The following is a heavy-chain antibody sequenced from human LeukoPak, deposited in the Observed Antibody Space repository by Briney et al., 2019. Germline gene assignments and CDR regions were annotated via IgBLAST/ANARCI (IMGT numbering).Heavy chain of an antibody. Sequence: GASVKVSCKASGYTFTNYSIHWLRQAPGQRLEWMGWIKSGNGNTKYSQKLGGRVTITRDTSASTAYMELSGLRSEDTAVYYCARSLGGGKQILVFGYFDFWGQGTLVTVSS. CDR3: ARSLGGGKQILVFGYFDF. D-gene: IGHD2-21*02. CDR2: IKSGNGNT. CDR1: GYTFTNYS. J-gene: IGHJ4*02. V-gene: IGHV1-3*01.